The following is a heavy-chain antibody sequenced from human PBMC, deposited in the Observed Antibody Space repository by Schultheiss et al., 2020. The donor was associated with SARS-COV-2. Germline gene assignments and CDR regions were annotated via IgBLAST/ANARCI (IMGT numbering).Heavy chain of an antibody. CDR3: ARGQLWFPYEY. CDR1: GFTFSYYS. Sequence: GGSLRLSCAASGFTFSYYSMNWVRQAPGKGLEWISYISSGSTTIHYADSVKGRFTISRDTSTDTLYLHMNSLRAEDTAVYYCARGQLWFPYEYWGQGTLVTVSS. CDR2: ISSGSTTI. V-gene: IGHV3-48*01. J-gene: IGHJ4*02. D-gene: IGHD5-18*01.